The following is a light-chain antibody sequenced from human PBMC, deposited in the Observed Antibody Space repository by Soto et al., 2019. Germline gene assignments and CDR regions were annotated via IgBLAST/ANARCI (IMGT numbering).Light chain of an antibody. CDR1: QSVSSSY. J-gene: IGKJ1*01. V-gene: IGKV3-20*01. CDR3: EQYGCSSWT. Sequence: EIVLTQSPGTLSLSPGERATLSCRASQSVSSSYLAWYQQKPGQSPRLLIYGTSSRATPIPDRFSGSGSGTDFSLTIRRLGPQDLSVNSCEQYGCSSWTFRHGPKGEIK. CDR2: GTS.